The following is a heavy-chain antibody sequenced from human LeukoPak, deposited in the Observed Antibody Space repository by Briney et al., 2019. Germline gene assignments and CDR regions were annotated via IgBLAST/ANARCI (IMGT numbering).Heavy chain of an antibody. J-gene: IGHJ4*02. V-gene: IGHV3-15*01. Sequence: AGTLRLSCAASGFTFSNAWMSWVRQAPGRGLEWVGRIKSKTDGGTTDYATPVKGRFTNTRDDSKNTLYLQMTSLKTRDTAVYYCTTLPSGYSSSWYRIDYWRQGTLVTVPS. CDR2: IKSKTDGGTT. CDR3: TTLPSGYSSSWYRIDY. D-gene: IGHD6-13*01. CDR1: GFTFSNAW.